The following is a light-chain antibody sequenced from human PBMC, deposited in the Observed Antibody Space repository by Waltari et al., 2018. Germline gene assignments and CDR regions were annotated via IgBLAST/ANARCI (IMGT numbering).Light chain of an antibody. V-gene: IGKV3-11*01. J-gene: IGKJ5*01. CDR1: QSVSSY. Sequence: DIVLTQSPATLSLSPGERATLSCRASQSVSSYLVWYQQKPGQAPRLLIYDASNRATGNPARFSGSGSGTDFALTISGLEREDFAVYYCQQRSNWPITFGQGTRLAIK. CDR2: DAS. CDR3: QQRSNWPIT.